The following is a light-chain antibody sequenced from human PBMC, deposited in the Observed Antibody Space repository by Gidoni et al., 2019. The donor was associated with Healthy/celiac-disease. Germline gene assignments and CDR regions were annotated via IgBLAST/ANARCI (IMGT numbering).Light chain of an antibody. Sequence: QSVLTPPPSVSAAPGQKVTISCSGSSSNIGNNYVSWYQQLPGTAPKLLIYDNNKRPSGIPDRFSGCKSGTSATLGITGLQTGDEADYYCGTWDSSLSAGVFGGGTKLTVL. J-gene: IGLJ2*01. V-gene: IGLV1-51*01. CDR1: SSNIGNNY. CDR3: GTWDSSLSAGV. CDR2: DNN.